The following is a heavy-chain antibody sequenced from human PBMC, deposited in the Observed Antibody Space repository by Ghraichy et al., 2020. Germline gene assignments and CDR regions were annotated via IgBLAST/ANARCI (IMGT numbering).Heavy chain of an antibody. CDR1: GYTFNTHI. D-gene: IGHD5-24*01. Sequence: ASVKVSCKASGYTFNTHIISWVRQAPGQGLEWMGWISPYNGNTNYAQTFQGRVTMTTDTSTSTAYMELRSLTSDDTAVYYCARGLKRWLQFPLDYWGQGTLVTVSS. CDR2: ISPYNGNT. J-gene: IGHJ4*02. CDR3: ARGLKRWLQFPLDY. V-gene: IGHV1-18*01.